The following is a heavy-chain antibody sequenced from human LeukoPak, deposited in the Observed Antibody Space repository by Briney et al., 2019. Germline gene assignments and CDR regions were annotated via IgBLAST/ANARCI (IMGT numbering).Heavy chain of an antibody. CDR2: INPNSGGT. Sequence: ASVKVSCKASGYTFTGYYMHWVRQVPGQGLEWMGWINPNSGGTNYAQKFQGRVTMTRDTSISTAYMELSRLRSDDTAVYYCARAGFYYGSGVDAFDIWGQGTMVTVSS. D-gene: IGHD3-10*01. J-gene: IGHJ3*02. CDR3: ARAGFYYGSGVDAFDI. V-gene: IGHV1-2*02. CDR1: GYTFTGYY.